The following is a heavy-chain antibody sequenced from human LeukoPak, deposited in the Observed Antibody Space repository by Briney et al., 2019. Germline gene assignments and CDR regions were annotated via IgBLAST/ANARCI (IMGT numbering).Heavy chain of an antibody. J-gene: IGHJ4*02. V-gene: IGHV3-30*04. Sequence: GGSLRLSCAASGFTFSSYSMHWVRQAPGKVLKWVAMISHDGRNNYYADSVKGRVTISRDNSKNTVYLQINSLRAEDTAVYYCARGRYCSADICHSFFFDNWGQGTLITVSS. CDR1: GFTFSSYS. CDR3: ARGRYCSADICHSFFFDN. CDR2: ISHDGRNN. D-gene: IGHD2-15*01.